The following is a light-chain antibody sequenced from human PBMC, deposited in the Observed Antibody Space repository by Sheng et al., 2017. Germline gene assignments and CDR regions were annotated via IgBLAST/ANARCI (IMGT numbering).Light chain of an antibody. J-gene: IGLJ2*01. CDR3: QSYDSSLSAVV. CDR2: TNS. Sequence: QLVLTQPPSVSGAPGQRVTISCTGSSSNIGAGYDVQWYRQLPGTAPKLLIYTNSNRPSGVPDRFSGSKSGTSASLAISELQAEDEADYYCQSYDSSLSAVVFGGGTKLTVL. CDR1: SSNIGAGYD. V-gene: IGLV1-40*01.